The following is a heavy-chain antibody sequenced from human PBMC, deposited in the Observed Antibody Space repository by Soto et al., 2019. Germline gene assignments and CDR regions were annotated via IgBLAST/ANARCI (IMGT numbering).Heavy chain of an antibody. CDR1: GGSFRGYY. V-gene: IGHV4-34*01. CDR2: INHRGST. Sequence: QVQLQQWGAGLLKPSETLSLTCAVYGGSFRGYYWSWIRQPPGKGLEWIGEINHRGSTNYNPSVKSRVTISVDTSKSQFSLKLNSVTAADTAVYYCARGSRVKIPAASGRDYYYHGLDVWGQGTAVTVSS. D-gene: IGHD6-25*01. CDR3: ARGSRVKIPAASGRDYYYHGLDV. J-gene: IGHJ6*02.